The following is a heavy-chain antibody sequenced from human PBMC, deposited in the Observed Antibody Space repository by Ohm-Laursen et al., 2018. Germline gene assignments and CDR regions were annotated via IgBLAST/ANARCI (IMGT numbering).Heavy chain of an antibody. CDR3: VRDPGTNRHDWYFDL. Sequence: SLRLSCTASGFTFSSYEMNWVRQASGEGLVWVSRISGDGGVTSYADSVKGRFTISRDNANKMVYLQMNSLRAEDAALYYCVRDPGTNRHDWYFDLWGRGTLVTVSS. CDR2: ISGDGGVT. V-gene: IGHV3-74*01. D-gene: IGHD1-14*01. CDR1: GFTFSSYE. J-gene: IGHJ2*01.